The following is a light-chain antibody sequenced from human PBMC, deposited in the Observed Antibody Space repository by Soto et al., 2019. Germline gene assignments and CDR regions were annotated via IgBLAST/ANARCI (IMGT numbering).Light chain of an antibody. CDR2: GVS. V-gene: IGLV2-14*03. Sequence: QSVLTQPASVSGSPVQSVTISCTGTSSDVGAYKYVSWYQKHPGKAPKLMIYGVSNRPSGISNRFSGSKSGNTAFLTISGLQPEDEDDSYCSSFTGPTPLDVFGTGTNLTVL. CDR1: SSDVGAYKY. CDR3: SSFTGPTPLDV. J-gene: IGLJ1*01.